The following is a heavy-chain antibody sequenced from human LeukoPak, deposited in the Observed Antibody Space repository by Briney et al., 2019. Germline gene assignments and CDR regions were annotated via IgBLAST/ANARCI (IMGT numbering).Heavy chain of an antibody. D-gene: IGHD5-12*01. CDR2: IWYDGSKR. Sequence: PGGSLRLSCAASGFTFSSYAMSWVRQAPGKGLEWVAVIWYDGSKRYYADSVKGRFTISRDDSKNTLYLQMNSLRAEDTAVYYCARGMSSGYDFDYWGQGTLVTVSS. J-gene: IGHJ4*02. CDR1: GFTFSSYA. V-gene: IGHV3-33*08. CDR3: ARGMSSGYDFDY.